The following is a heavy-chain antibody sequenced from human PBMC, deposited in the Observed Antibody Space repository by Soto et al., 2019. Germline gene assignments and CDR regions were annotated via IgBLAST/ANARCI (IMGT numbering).Heavy chain of an antibody. J-gene: IGHJ6*02. CDR1: GFTFSSYR. Sequence: EGSLRLSCAASGFTFSSYRMSWVRQAAGKRLEWVANMKRDGREKCLVGSVKIHFTGCTDNNTFFLYRVTTSIYTSYQHVYFPVRSVTPWTATVTGYDSAMDVWGQGTMVTVSS. D-gene: IGHD4-17*01. CDR3: VRSVTPWTATVTGYDSAMDV. CDR2: MKRDGREK. V-gene: IGHV3-7*02.